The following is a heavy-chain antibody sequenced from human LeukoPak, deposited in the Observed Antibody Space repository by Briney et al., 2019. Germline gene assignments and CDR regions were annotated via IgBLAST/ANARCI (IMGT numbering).Heavy chain of an antibody. CDR3: ARDDSSVSGFAVDY. Sequence: ASVKVSCKASGYTFTWYGISWVRQAPGQGLEWMGWISAYNGNTNSAQKLQGIVTMTTDTSTSTAYMEPRSLRSDDTAVYYCARDDSSVSGFAVDYWGQGTLVTVSS. CDR1: GYTFTWYG. CDR2: ISAYNGNT. J-gene: IGHJ4*02. V-gene: IGHV1-18*01. D-gene: IGHD6-19*01.